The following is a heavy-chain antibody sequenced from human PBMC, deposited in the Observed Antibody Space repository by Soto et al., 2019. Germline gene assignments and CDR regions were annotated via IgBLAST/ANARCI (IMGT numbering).Heavy chain of an antibody. V-gene: IGHV1-69*01. Sequence: QVQLVQSGAEVRKPGSSVKVSCKASGDTFSNHAVSWVRQAPGQGPAWMGGIIPLSGTTNYAQKFQGRVTITADESMTTVYMELSSLRYEDTSVYYCARGPDRSGFYLFDYWGQGTLVTVSS. J-gene: IGHJ4*02. CDR2: IIPLSGTT. D-gene: IGHD3-22*01. CDR1: GDTFSNHA. CDR3: ARGPDRSGFYLFDY.